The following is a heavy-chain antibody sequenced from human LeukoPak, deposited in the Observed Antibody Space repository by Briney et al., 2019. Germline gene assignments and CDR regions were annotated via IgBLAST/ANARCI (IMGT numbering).Heavy chain of an antibody. CDR3: ARVMYDILTGYYWNAFDI. V-gene: IGHV4-59*01. CDR1: GGSISSYY. Sequence: SETLSLTCTVSGGSISSYYWSWIRQPPGKGLEWIGYIYYSGSTNYNPPLKSRVTVSVDTSKNQFSLKLSSVTAADTAVYYCARVMYDILTGYYWNAFDIWGQGTMVTVSS. CDR2: IYYSGST. D-gene: IGHD3-9*01. J-gene: IGHJ3*02.